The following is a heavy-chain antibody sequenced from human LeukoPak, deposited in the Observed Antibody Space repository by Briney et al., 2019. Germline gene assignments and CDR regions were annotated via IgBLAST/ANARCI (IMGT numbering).Heavy chain of an antibody. V-gene: IGHV1-24*01. Sequence: ASVKVSCKVSGYTLTELSMHWVRQAPGKGLEWMGGFDPEDGETIYAQKFQGRVTMTEDTSTDTAYMELSNLRSEDTAVYYCAPLTDSGYDSAFDYWGQGTLVTVSS. D-gene: IGHD5-12*01. CDR2: FDPEDGET. CDR3: APLTDSGYDSAFDY. J-gene: IGHJ4*02. CDR1: GYTLTELS.